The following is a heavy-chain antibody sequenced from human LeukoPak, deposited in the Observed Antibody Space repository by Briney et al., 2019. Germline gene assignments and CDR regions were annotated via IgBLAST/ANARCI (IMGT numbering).Heavy chain of an antibody. CDR2: INPNSGGT. J-gene: IGHJ6*03. CDR3: ASLIPGYSSVKGSTNYYYYMDV. Sequence: GASVKVSCKASGYTFSAYYMHWVRQAPGQGLEWMGWINPNSGGTNYAQKFQGRVTMTRDTSISTAYMDLSRLRSDDTAVYYCASLIPGYSSVKGSTNYYYYMDVWGKGTTVTVSS. D-gene: IGHD6-19*01. CDR1: GYTFSAYY. V-gene: IGHV1-2*02.